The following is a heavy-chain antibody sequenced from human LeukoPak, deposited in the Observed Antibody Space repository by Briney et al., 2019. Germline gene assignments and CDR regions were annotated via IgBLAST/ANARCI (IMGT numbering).Heavy chain of an antibody. D-gene: IGHD3-22*01. CDR3: ARAQYYYDSSGYSQLFDY. J-gene: IGHJ4*02. Sequence: GGSLRLSCAASGFTFSSYALSWVRQAPGKGLELVSAISGSCGSTYYADYVKGRFTISRDNSKNTLYLQMNSLRAEDTAVYYCARAQYYYDSSGYSQLFDYWGQGTLVTVSS. V-gene: IGHV3-23*01. CDR2: ISGSCGST. CDR1: GFTFSSYA.